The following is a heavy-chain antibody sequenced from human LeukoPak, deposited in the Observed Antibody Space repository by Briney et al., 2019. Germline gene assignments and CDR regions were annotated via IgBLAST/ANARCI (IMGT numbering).Heavy chain of an antibody. Sequence: ASVTVSFKASGYTFTGYYMHWVRQAPGQGLEGVGWINPNSGGTNYAQKFQGRVTMTRDTSISTAYMELSRLRSDDTAVYYCTRDVPAAGRALDYWGQGTLVAVSS. CDR2: INPNSGGT. D-gene: IGHD6-13*01. CDR1: GYTFTGYY. V-gene: IGHV1-2*02. CDR3: TRDVPAAGRALDY. J-gene: IGHJ4*02.